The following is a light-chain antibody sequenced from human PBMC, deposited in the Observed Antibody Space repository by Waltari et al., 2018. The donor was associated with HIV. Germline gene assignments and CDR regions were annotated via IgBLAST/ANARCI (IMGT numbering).Light chain of an antibody. V-gene: IGLV1-47*01. Sequence: QSVLSQPPSASGTPGQRVTFSCSGSSSNIGSNHVYWYQQFPGTAPKLLIYGNYQRPAGVPDRFSGSKSGTSASLAIGGLRSEDEADYYCAVWDVSLNGRVFGGGTKLTVL. CDR1: SSNIGSNH. CDR2: GNY. J-gene: IGLJ3*02. CDR3: AVWDVSLNGRV.